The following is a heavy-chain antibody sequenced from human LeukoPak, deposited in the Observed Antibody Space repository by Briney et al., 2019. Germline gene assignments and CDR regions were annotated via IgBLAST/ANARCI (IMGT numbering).Heavy chain of an antibody. D-gene: IGHD2-21*01. CDR1: GFTFNNYD. CDR2: IGTTDDT. V-gene: IGHV3-13*01. J-gene: IGHJ4*02. CDR3: ARTRAYCSGDKCLIDY. Sequence: PGGSLRLSCAASGFTFNNYDMHWVRQPTGKGLEWVSAIGTTDDTYYVDSVKGRFTISREDAGNSLYLQMNSLRVGDTAVYYCARTRAYCSGDKCLIDYWGQGTLVTVSS.